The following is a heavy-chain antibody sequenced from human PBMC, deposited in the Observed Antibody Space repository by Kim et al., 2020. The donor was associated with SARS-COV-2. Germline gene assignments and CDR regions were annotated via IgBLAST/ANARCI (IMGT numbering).Heavy chain of an antibody. V-gene: IGHV1-2*02. CDR1: GYTFTGYY. CDR2: INPNSGGT. Sequence: ASVKVSCKASGYTFTGYYMHWVRQAPGQGLEWMGWINPNSGGTNYAQKFQGRVTMTRDTSISTAYMELSRLRSDDTAVYYCARGLKSQLNNYWYFDLWGRGTLVTVSS. J-gene: IGHJ2*01. D-gene: IGHD1-1*01. CDR3: ARGLKSQLNNYWYFDL.